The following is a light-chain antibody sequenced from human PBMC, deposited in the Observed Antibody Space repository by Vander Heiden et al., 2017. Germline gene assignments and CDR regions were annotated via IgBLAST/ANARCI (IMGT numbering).Light chain of an antibody. CDR2: AAS. J-gene: IGKJ2*01. V-gene: IGKV1-39*01. CDR3: QQSYSTTRT. CDR1: QSISSY. Sequence: IQLPQSPSSLSASVGDRVTITCRASQSISSYLNWYQQKPGKAPKLLIYAASSLQSGVPSRFSGSGSGTEYTLTISSLQPEDFATYYCQQSYSTTRTFGQGTKLEIK.